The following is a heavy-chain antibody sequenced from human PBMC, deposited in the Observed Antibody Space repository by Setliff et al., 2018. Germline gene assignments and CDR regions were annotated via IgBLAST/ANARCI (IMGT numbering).Heavy chain of an antibody. CDR1: SYTFSSYG. V-gene: IGHV1-18*01. J-gene: IGHJ6*03. CDR3: AREGVHTWSSTDYHYYMDV. Sequence: ASVKVSCKASSYTFSSYGISWVRQAPGQGLEWMGWISAYNGDTNYAQNLQGRVTIMTDESTSTAYMELSSLTSEDTAVYYCAREGVHTWSSTDYHYYMDVWGKGTTVTVSS. D-gene: IGHD2-21*01. CDR2: ISAYNGDT.